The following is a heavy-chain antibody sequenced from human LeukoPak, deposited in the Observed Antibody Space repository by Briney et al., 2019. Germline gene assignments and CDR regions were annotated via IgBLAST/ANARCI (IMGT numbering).Heavy chain of an antibody. D-gene: IGHD5-18*01. CDR3: ATRRISRGYSYGRPYYYYGMDV. J-gene: IGHJ6*02. CDR2: INHSGST. Sequence: SETLSLTCAVYGGSFSGYYWSWIRQPPGKGLEWIGEINHSGSTNYNPSLKSRVTISVDTSKNQFSLELSSVTAADTAVYYCATRRISRGYSYGRPYYYYGMDVWGQGTTVTVSS. V-gene: IGHV4-34*01. CDR1: GGSFSGYY.